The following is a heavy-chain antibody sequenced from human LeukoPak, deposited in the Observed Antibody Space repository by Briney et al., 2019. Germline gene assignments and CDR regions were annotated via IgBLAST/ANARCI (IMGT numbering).Heavy chain of an antibody. CDR1: GYTFSSYY. CDR2: INPRGGST. V-gene: IGHV1-46*01. J-gene: IGHJ4*02. CDR3: AIEVDH. Sequence: ASVKVSCKASGYTFSSYYIHWVRQAPGQGLEWMGIINPRGGSTRYAQKFQGRVTMTRDTSTSTVYMELSSLRSDDTAVYYCAIEVDHWGQGTLVTVSS.